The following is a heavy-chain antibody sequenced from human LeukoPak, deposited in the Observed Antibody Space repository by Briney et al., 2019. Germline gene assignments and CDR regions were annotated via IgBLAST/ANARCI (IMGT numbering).Heavy chain of an antibody. D-gene: IGHD6-13*01. CDR2: IIPIFGTA. CDR3: ARMIAAAGTSDY. V-gene: IGHV1-69*06. CDR1: GGTFSSYA. Sequence: ASVKVSCKASGGTFSSYAISWVRQAPGQGLEWMGGIIPIFGTANYAQKFQGRVTITADKSTSTAYMELSSLRSEDTAVYYCARMIAAAGTSDYWGQGTLVTVSS. J-gene: IGHJ4*02.